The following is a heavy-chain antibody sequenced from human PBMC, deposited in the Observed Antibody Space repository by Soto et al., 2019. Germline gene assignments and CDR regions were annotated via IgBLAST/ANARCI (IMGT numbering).Heavy chain of an antibody. Sequence: QVQLVQSGAAVEKPGASVKISCKASGYSITTYYMHWVRQAPGQGLEWMGMINPGGGTTSYAQKFQGRVSMTMDTSTSTAYMELSSLRSEGTALYYCSREKWTTLGHWGQGTLVTVSS. J-gene: IGHJ5*02. CDR1: GYSITTYY. CDR2: INPGGGTT. D-gene: IGHD1-1*01. V-gene: IGHV1-46*01. CDR3: SREKWTTLGH.